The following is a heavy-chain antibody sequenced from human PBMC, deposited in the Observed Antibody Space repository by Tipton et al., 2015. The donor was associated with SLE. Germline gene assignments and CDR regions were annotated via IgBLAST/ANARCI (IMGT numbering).Heavy chain of an antibody. CDR2: ISYDGGKT. Sequence: SLRLSCAAPGFTFSSHGMHWVRQAPGKGLEWVALISYDGGKTYYTDSVKGRFTISRDNSKNTLYLQMNSLRGEDTAVYYCAKAGGDYYYMDVWGKGTTVTVSS. CDR3: AKAGGDYYYMDV. V-gene: IGHV3-30*18. J-gene: IGHJ6*03. D-gene: IGHD1-26*01. CDR1: GFTFSSHG.